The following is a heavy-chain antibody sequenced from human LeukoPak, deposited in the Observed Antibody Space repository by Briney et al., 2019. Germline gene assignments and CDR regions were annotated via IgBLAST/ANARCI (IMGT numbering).Heavy chain of an antibody. CDR3: ARVSYDYGDSYYFDY. J-gene: IGHJ4*02. CDR2: IYYSGST. Sequence: SETLSLTCTVSGGSISSGGYYWSWIRQHPGKGLEWIGYIYYSGSTYYNPSLKSRVTISVDTSKNQFSLKLSSVTAADTAVCYCARVSYDYGDSYYFDYWGQGTLVTVSS. D-gene: IGHD4-17*01. CDR1: GGSISSGGYY. V-gene: IGHV4-31*03.